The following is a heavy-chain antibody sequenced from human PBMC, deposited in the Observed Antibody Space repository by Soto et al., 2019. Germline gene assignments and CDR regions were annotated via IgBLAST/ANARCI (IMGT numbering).Heavy chain of an antibody. D-gene: IGHD3-10*01. CDR2: INPSGGST. CDR3: ARDSGYDGLLWFGEWRRSYYYYYGMDV. J-gene: IGHJ6*02. V-gene: IGHV1-46*01. CDR1: GYTFTSYY. Sequence: ASVKVSCKASGYTFTSYYMHWVRQAPVQGLEWMGIINPSGGSTSYAQKFQGRVTMTRDTSTSTVYMELSSLRSEDTAVYYCARDSGYDGLLWFGEWRRSYYYYYGMDVWG.